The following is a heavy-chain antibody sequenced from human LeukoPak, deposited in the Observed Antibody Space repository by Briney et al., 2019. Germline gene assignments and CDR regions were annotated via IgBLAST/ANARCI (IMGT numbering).Heavy chain of an antibody. D-gene: IGHD2-15*01. CDR2: IWYDGSNK. Sequence: GRSLRLSCAASGFTFSSYGMHWVRQAPGKGLEWVAVIWYDGSNKYYADSVKGRFTISRDNSKNTLYLHMNSLRAEDTAVYYCAHTPRYQYYFDYWGQGTLVTVSS. J-gene: IGHJ4*02. CDR3: AHTPRYQYYFDY. V-gene: IGHV3-33*01. CDR1: GFTFSSYG.